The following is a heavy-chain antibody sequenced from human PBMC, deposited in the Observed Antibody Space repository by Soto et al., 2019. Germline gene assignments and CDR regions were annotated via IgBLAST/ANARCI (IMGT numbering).Heavy chain of an antibody. D-gene: IGHD2-2*01. CDR1: GFTFSNYW. J-gene: IGHJ4*02. V-gene: IGHV3-74*01. Sequence: DVQLVESGGGLVQPGGSLRLSCAASGFTFSNYWMHWVRQVSGKGLEWVSRINADGTSTSYADSVKGRFTISRDNAKNTVYLHVNSLRAEDTAVYYCVKVLARGVGVPRFYVDSWGQGAVVTVSS. CDR2: INADGTST. CDR3: VKVLARGVGVPRFYVDS.